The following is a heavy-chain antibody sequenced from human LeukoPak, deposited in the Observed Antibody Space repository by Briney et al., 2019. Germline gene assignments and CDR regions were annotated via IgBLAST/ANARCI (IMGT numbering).Heavy chain of an antibody. CDR2: ISSSGSTI. D-gene: IGHD3-10*02. Sequence: GGSLRLSCAASGFTFCSYEMNWVRPAPGKGPEWVSYISSSGSTIYYADSVKGRFTISADNSKNSLYLQMNSLRAEDTAVYYCAELGITMIGGVWGKGTTVTVSS. CDR1: GFTFCSYE. V-gene: IGHV3-48*03. CDR3: AELGITMIGGV. J-gene: IGHJ6*04.